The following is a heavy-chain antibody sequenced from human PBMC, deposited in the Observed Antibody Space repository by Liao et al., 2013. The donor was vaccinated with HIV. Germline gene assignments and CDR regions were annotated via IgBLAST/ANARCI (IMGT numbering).Heavy chain of an antibody. CDR3: ARDARIMMTLGGLPVNYSDF. Sequence: QVQLQQWGAGLLKPSETLSLTCAVYGGHFSGYSWSWFRQAPGKGLEWIGEVSHSGTANYTPSLKSRVTISVDTSKNQVSLKLTSVTAADTAMYFCARDARIMMTLGGLPVNYSDFWGQGTLVTVSS. V-gene: IGHV4-34*01. J-gene: IGHJ4*02. CDR2: VSHSGTA. CDR1: GGHFSGYS. D-gene: IGHD3-16*01.